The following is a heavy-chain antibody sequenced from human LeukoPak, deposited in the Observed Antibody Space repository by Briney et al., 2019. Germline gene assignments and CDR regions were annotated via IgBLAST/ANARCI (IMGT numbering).Heavy chain of an antibody. Sequence: ASAKVSCKVSGYTLTELSMHWVRQAPGKGLEWMGGFDPEDGETIYAQKFQGRVTMTEDTSTDTAYMELSSLRSEDTAVYYCATNTYYYDSSGLLDYWGQGTLVTVSS. J-gene: IGHJ4*02. CDR1: GYTLTELS. CDR2: FDPEDGET. V-gene: IGHV1-24*01. D-gene: IGHD3-22*01. CDR3: ATNTYYYDSSGLLDY.